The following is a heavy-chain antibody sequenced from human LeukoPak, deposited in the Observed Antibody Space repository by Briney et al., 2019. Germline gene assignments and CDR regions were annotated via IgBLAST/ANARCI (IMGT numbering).Heavy chain of an antibody. V-gene: IGHV1-46*01. CDR3: ALEADGYNLNYFDY. CDR2: INPSGGST. D-gene: IGHD5-24*01. Sequence: ASVKVSCKASGYTFTSYGISWVRQAPGQGLEWMGIINPSGGSTSYAQKFQGRVTMTRDMSTSTVYMELSSLRSEDTAVYYCALEADGYNLNYFDYWGQGTLVTVSS. J-gene: IGHJ4*02. CDR1: GYTFTSYG.